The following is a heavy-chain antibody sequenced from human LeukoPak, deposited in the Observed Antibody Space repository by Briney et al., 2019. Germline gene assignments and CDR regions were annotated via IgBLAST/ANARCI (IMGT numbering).Heavy chain of an antibody. CDR3: ARRGAYNYGDLPAIDY. CDR2: INAANGNT. J-gene: IGHJ4*02. Sequence: ASVKVSCKASGFIFTKYGLDWVRQAPGQRLEWMGWINAANGNTKYSQKFQVRVTITGDTSASTAYLELSGLKSEDTAIYYCARRGAYNYGDLPAIDYWGQGTLVTVSS. V-gene: IGHV1-3*01. CDR1: GFIFTKYG. D-gene: IGHD5-24*01.